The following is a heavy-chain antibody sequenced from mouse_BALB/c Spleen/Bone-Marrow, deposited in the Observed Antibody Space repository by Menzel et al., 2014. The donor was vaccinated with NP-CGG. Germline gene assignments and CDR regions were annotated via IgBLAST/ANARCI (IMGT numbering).Heavy chain of an antibody. J-gene: IGHJ1*01. Sequence: VQLQQSGAELVKPGASVKLSCKASGYTFTSYYMYWVKQRPGQGLEWIGGINPSNGGTNFNEKFKSKATLTVDKSSSTAYMQRSSLTSEDSAVYYCTRDHYYYGSSYWYFDVWGAGTTVTVAS. D-gene: IGHD1-1*01. CDR2: INPSNGGT. V-gene: IGHV1S81*02. CDR1: GYTFTSYY. CDR3: TRDHYYYGSSYWYFDV.